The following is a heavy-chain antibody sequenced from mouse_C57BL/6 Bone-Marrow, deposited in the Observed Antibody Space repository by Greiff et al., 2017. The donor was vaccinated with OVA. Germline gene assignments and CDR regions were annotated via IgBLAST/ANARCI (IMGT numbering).Heavy chain of an antibody. D-gene: IGHD2-5*01. CDR3: ARQGDSNYVGY. V-gene: IGHV5-12*01. J-gene: IGHJ2*01. CDR2: ISNGGGST. CDR1: GFTFSDYY. Sequence: EVKLMESGGGLVQPGGSLKLSCAASGFTFSDYYMYWVRQTPEKRLEWVAYISNGGGSTYYPDTVKGRFTISRDNAKNTLYLQMSRLKSEDTAMYDCARQGDSNYVGYWGQGTTLTVSS.